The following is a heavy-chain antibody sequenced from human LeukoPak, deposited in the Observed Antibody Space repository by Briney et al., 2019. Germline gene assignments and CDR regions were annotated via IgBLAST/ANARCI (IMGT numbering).Heavy chain of an antibody. J-gene: IGHJ5*02. CDR2: IIGRGNNI. V-gene: IGHV3-23*01. CDR1: GFTFSTYD. CDR3: AKVNVGYCSVGSCSGNWFDP. D-gene: IGHD2-15*01. Sequence: PGGTLRLSCAASGFTFSTYDRSWVRQAPGKGLEWVSVIIGRGNNIYYADSVRGLFTISRDNSKNTLYLQMHSLSAEDTAVYYCAKVNVGYCSVGSCSGNWFDPWGKGTMVTVSS.